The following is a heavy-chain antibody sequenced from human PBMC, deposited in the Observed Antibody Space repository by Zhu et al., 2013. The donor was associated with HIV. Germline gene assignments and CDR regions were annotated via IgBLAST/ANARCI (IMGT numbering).Heavy chain of an antibody. Sequence: QVQLVQSGAEVKMPGASVKVSCEASGYTFTGYYIHWVRQAPGQGLEWTGWINPNSGDTNYVQKFQGRVTMTRDTSISTAYVELSRLRADDTAVYYCARSRIVGTTIGGFWGQGALVTVSS. CDR2: INPNSGDT. D-gene: IGHD1-26*01. J-gene: IGHJ1*01. V-gene: IGHV1-2*02. CDR3: ARSRIVGTTIGGF. CDR1: GYTFTGYY.